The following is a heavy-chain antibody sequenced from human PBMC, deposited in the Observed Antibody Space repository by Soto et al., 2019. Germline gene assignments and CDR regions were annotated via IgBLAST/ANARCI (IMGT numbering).Heavy chain of an antibody. D-gene: IGHD1-26*01. CDR3: ARVERDGYYNNAFDI. V-gene: IGHV1-69*13. CDR2: IIPIFGTA. J-gene: IGHJ3*02. Sequence: SVKVSCKASGGTFSSYAISWVRQAPGQGLEWMGGIIPIFGTANYAQKFQGRVTITADESTSTAYMELSSLRSEDTAVYYCARVERDGYYNNAFDIWGQGTMVTVSS. CDR1: GGTFSSYA.